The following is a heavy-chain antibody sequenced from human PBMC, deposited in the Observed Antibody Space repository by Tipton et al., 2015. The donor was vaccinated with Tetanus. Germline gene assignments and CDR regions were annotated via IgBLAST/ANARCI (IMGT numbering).Heavy chain of an antibody. CDR3: ARQKGY. V-gene: IGHV5-51*01. CDR1: GYRFTDYW. Sequence: QLVQSGAEVRKPGDSLKISCKGSGYRFTDYWIGWVRQMPGQGLEWMGSISPGDSDTRYNPSFQGPVTISVDKSINTTYLRWTSLKASDSAMYYCARQKGYWGQGTLVTVSS. J-gene: IGHJ4*02. CDR2: ISPGDSDT.